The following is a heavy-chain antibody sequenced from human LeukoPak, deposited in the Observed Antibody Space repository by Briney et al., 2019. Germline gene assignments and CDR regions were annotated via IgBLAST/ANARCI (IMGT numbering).Heavy chain of an antibody. Sequence: GGSLRLSCAASGFTFSTFNMRWVRQAPGKGLEWVSSITDSRISIYYADSVKGRFTISRDNAKNSLYLQMNSLRVEDTAVYYCAREQPGTTDLDYWGQGTLVTVSS. J-gene: IGHJ4*02. V-gene: IGHV3-21*01. CDR2: ITDSRISI. D-gene: IGHD1-1*01. CDR1: GFTFSTFN. CDR3: AREQPGTTDLDY.